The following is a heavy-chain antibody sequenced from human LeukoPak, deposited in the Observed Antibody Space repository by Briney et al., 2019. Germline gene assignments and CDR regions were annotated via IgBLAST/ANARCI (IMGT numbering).Heavy chain of an antibody. J-gene: IGHJ5*02. CDR2: IYHSGCT. V-gene: IGHV4-30-2*01. CDR3: ARVAYGYCSSTSCSGNWFDP. CDR1: GGSTSSGGSS. Sequence: SETLSLTCADSGGSTSSGGSSWSWIRQPPGKGLEWIGYIYHSGCTYYNPSLKSRVTISVDRSKNQFSLKLSSVTAADTAVYYCARVAYGYCSSTSCSGNWFDPWGQGTLVTVSS. D-gene: IGHD2-2*03.